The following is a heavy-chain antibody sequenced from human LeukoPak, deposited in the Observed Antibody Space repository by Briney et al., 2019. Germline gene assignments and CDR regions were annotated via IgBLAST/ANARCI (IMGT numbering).Heavy chain of an antibody. CDR3: ARGGYRGYYDSSGYPYYYYYYYMDV. CDR1: GGSFSGYY. V-gene: IGHV4-34*01. Sequence: SETLSLTCAVYGGSFSGYYWSWIRQPPGKGLEWIGEINHSGSTNYNPSLKSRVTISVDTSKNQFSLKLSSVTAADTAVYYCARGGYRGYYDSSGYPYYYYYYYMDVWGKGTTVTISS. CDR2: INHSGST. D-gene: IGHD3-22*01. J-gene: IGHJ6*03.